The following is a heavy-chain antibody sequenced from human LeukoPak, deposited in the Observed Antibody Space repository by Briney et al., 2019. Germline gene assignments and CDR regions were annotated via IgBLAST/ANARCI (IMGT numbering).Heavy chain of an antibody. CDR1: GFTFSNYA. D-gene: IGHD2-2*01. Sequence: GGSLRLSCAASGFTFSNYAMSWVRQAPGKGLEGVSAISGSGANTYYADSVKGRFTISRDNSKNTLYLQMNSLRAEDTAVYYCARGRYCSSTSCYPAFDYWGQGTLVTVSS. CDR3: ARGRYCSSTSCYPAFDY. CDR2: ISGSGANT. J-gene: IGHJ4*02. V-gene: IGHV3-23*01.